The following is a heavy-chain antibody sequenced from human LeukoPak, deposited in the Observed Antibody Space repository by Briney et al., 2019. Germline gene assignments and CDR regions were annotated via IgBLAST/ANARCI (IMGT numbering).Heavy chain of an antibody. Sequence: SETLSLTCTVSGGSISSSTYCWSWVRQPPGKGLEWIGSIYYGGYTYYNPSLKSRVTISVDTSKNQFSLKLSSVTAADTAIYYCQSRFLEWLLDYWGQGTLVTVSS. J-gene: IGHJ4*02. CDR3: QSRFLEWLLDY. D-gene: IGHD3-3*01. CDR2: IYYGGYT. V-gene: IGHV4-39*01. CDR1: GGSISSSTYC.